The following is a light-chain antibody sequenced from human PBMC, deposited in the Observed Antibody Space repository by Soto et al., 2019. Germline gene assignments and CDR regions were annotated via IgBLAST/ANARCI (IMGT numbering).Light chain of an antibody. CDR2: GAS. V-gene: IGKV1-39*01. CDR3: QQTYATPPT. Sequence: DIQRTRFPFSLSASLLNRITITFRASQRIRSYLNWYQQKPGKAPNLLIYGASTLQGGVPSRFSGSGSATDFTLTISTLQPEDFATSYCQQTYATPPTFGQGTKVDI. CDR1: QRIRSY. J-gene: IGKJ1*01.